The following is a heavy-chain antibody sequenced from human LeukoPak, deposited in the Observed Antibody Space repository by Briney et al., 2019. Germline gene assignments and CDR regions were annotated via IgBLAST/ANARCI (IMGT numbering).Heavy chain of an antibody. CDR1: GGSISSSSYY. D-gene: IGHD1-7*01. Sequence: SETLSLTCTVSGGSISSSSYYWGWIRQPPGKGLEWIGSIYYSGSTYYNPSLKSRVTISVDTSKNQFSLKLSSVTAADTAVYCCARLDWNYSFDYWGQGTLVTVSS. CDR2: IYYSGST. CDR3: ARLDWNYSFDY. V-gene: IGHV4-39*01. J-gene: IGHJ4*02.